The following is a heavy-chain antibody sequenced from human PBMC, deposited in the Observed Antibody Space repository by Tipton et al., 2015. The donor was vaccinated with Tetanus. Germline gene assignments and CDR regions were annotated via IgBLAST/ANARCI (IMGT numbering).Heavy chain of an antibody. D-gene: IGHD1-26*01. CDR3: ARAFVGAPGCMVF. CDR2: ISSSSSPSSRTI. V-gene: IGHV3-48*01. J-gene: IGHJ6*02. CDR1: GFTFSSYS. Sequence: SLRLSCAASGFTFSSYSMNWVRQSPGKGLEWVSFISSSSSPSSRTIYYADSVKGRFTISRDIAKNSLYLQMSSLRAEDMAVYYCARAFVGAPGCMVFRVQVTTVNLSS.